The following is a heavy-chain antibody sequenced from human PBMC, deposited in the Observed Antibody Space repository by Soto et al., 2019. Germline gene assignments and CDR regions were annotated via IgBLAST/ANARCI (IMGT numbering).Heavy chain of an antibody. CDR1: GFTFSSYG. J-gene: IGHJ4*02. Sequence: PGGSLRLSCAASGFTFSSYGMHWVRQAPGKGLEWVAVISYDGAYKFYADSVRGRFTISRDSSKNMLDLQMDSLRADDTAVYYCARVISPGYCSGISCSPDYWGPGTQVTVSS. D-gene: IGHD2-15*01. V-gene: IGHV3-30*03. CDR3: ARVISPGYCSGISCSPDY. CDR2: ISYDGAYK.